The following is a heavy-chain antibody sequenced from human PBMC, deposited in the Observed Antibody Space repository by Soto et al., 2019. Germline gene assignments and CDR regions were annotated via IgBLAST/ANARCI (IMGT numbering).Heavy chain of an antibody. V-gene: IGHV1-69*13. J-gene: IGHJ4*02. CDR2: IIPIFGTA. Sequence: GASVKVSCKASGGTFSSYAISWVRQAPGQGLEWMGGIIPIFGTANYAQKFQGRVTITADESTSTAYMELSSLRSEDTAVYYCASGSLAYYYDSSGYYQFDYWGQGTLVTVSS. CDR1: GGTFSSYA. D-gene: IGHD3-22*01. CDR3: ASGSLAYYYDSSGYYQFDY.